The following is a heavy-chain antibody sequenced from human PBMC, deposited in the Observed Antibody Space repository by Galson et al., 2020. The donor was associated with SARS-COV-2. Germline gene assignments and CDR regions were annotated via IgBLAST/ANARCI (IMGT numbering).Heavy chain of an antibody. J-gene: IGHJ6*03. V-gene: IGHV3-13*01. CDR2: IGTAGDT. CDR3: ARGRQLAVAGYYYYYMDV. Sequence: GRSLRLSCAASGLTFSSYDMHWVRQANGKGLEWVSAIGTAGDTYYPGSVKGRFTIPRENAKNSLYLQMNSLRAGDTAVYYCARGRQLAVAGYYYYYMDVWGKGTTVTVSS. D-gene: IGHD6-19*01. CDR1: GLTFSSYD.